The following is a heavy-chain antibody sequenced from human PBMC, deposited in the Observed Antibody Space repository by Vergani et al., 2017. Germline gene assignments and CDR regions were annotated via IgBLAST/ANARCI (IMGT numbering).Heavy chain of an antibody. CDR3: AKGGYLGYDYMHV. CDR1: GFTFSSYA. CDR2: ISESGVST. D-gene: IGHD2-15*01. V-gene: IGHV3-23*01. Sequence: EVQLLESGGGLLQPGGSLRLSCAASGFTFSSYAMSWVRQAPGKGLEWVSTISESGVSTYYADSVTGRFTISRDNSKNTLYLQMNSLRAEDTAVYYCAKGGYLGYDYMHVWGKGTTVTVSS. J-gene: IGHJ6*03.